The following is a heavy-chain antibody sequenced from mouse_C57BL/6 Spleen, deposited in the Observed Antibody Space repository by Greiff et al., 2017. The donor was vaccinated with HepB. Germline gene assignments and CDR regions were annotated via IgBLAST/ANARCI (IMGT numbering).Heavy chain of an antibody. CDR3: ARRGYGSSYFDY. D-gene: IGHD1-1*01. V-gene: IGHV1-80*01. J-gene: IGHJ2*01. CDR2: IYPGDGDT. Sequence: VKLQQSGAELVKPGASVKISCKASGYAFSSYWMNWVKQRPGKGLEWIGQIYPGDGDTNYNGKFKGKATLTADKSSSTAYMQLSSLTSEDSAVYFCARRGYGSSYFDYWGQGTTLTVSS. CDR1: GYAFSSYW.